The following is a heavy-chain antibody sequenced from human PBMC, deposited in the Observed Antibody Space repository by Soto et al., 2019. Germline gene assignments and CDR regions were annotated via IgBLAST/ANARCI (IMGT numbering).Heavy chain of an antibody. Sequence: PGGSLRLSCAASGFTFSDHYMDWVRQAPGKGLEWVGRTRNKANSYTTEYAASVKGRFTISRDDSKNSLYLQMNSLKTEDTAVYYCAKDRYCSGGDCSGSFDFWGQGALVTVSS. CDR1: GFTFSDHY. J-gene: IGHJ4*02. CDR3: AKDRYCSGGDCSGSFDF. D-gene: IGHD2-15*01. CDR2: TRNKANSYTT. V-gene: IGHV3-72*01.